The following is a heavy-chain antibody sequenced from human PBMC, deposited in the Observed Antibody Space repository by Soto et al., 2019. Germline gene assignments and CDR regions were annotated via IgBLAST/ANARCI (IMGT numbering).Heavy chain of an antibody. J-gene: IGHJ4*02. D-gene: IGHD6-25*01. CDR1: GVSINNGNDY. Sequence: SESLSLTCTVSGVSINNGNDYWTWIRQHPGKGLEWIGHVHYSGSIHYNTSLQSRVTMSVDTSKNQVSLELSSATVADTAVYYCVRGTDLYKCGFWGQG. CDR2: VHYSGSI. V-gene: IGHV4-31*03. CDR3: VRGTDLYKCGF.